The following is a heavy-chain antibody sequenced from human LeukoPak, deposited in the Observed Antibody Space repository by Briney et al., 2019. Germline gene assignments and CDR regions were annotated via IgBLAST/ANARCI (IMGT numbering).Heavy chain of an antibody. Sequence: PGGSLRLSCAASGFTFSSYAMSWVRQAPGKGLEWVSSISSSSSYIYYADSVKGRFTISRDNAKNSLYLQMNSLRAEDTAVYYCAREEGVGFGELVWGKHNDYWGQGTLVTVSS. CDR3: AREEGVGFGELVWGKHNDY. CDR2: ISSSSSYI. D-gene: IGHD3-10*01. CDR1: GFTFSSYA. V-gene: IGHV3-21*01. J-gene: IGHJ4*02.